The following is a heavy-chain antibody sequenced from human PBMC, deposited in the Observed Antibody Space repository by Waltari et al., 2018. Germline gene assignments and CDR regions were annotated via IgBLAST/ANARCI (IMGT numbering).Heavy chain of an antibody. Sequence: QVQLVQSGTEVKKPGASVKVSCKVSGTSLTGVSIHWVRQAPGKGLEWMGGVEPENGEKNYAQKFQGRVTMTEDTSTDTAYMELSRLRSEDTAIYYCATVYCGGGACYKYQYYYGLDVWGQGTTVTV. J-gene: IGHJ6*02. CDR1: GTSLTGVS. D-gene: IGHD2-8*02. V-gene: IGHV1-24*01. CDR3: ATVYCGGGACYKYQYYYGLDV. CDR2: VEPENGEK.